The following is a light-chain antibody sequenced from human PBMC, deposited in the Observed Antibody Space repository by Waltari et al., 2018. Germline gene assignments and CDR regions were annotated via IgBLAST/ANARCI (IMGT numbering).Light chain of an antibody. V-gene: IGLV2-23*02. J-gene: IGLJ2*01. CDR3: CSYAGANLVI. Sequence: QSALTQPASVSGSPVQSIPISCHGTRRDTGRYSLFSWYQQHPGKAPKLIIYEVSERPSGVSDRFSGSKSGNTASLTISGLQTEDEADFYCCSYAGANLVIFGGGTKVTVL. CDR1: RRDTGRYSL. CDR2: EVS.